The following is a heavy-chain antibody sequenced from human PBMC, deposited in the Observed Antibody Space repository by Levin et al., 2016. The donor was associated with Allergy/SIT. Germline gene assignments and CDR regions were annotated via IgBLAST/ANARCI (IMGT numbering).Heavy chain of an antibody. Sequence: ASVKVSCKASGYTFTSYGISWVRQAPGQGLEWMGWISAYNGNTNYAQKLQGRVTMTTDTSTSTAYMELRSLRSDDTAVYYCARIRLCSGGSCYDGDDYWGQGTLVTVSS. J-gene: IGHJ4*02. CDR3: ARIRLCSGGSCYDGDDY. CDR1: GYTFTSYG. V-gene: IGHV1-18*04. CDR2: ISAYNGNT. D-gene: IGHD2-15*01.